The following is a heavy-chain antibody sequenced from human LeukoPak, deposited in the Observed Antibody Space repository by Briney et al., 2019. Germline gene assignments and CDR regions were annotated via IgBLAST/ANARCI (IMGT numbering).Heavy chain of an antibody. Sequence: GGSLRLSCAASGFTFSSYSMNWVRQAPGKGLEWVSSISSSSSYMYYADSVKGRFTIPRDNAKNSLYLQMNSLRAEDTAVYYCARENPPYYGSGSYYWFYWGQGTLVTVSS. CDR1: GFTFSSYS. CDR2: ISSSSSYM. V-gene: IGHV3-21*01. CDR3: ARENPPYYGSGSYYWFY. J-gene: IGHJ4*02. D-gene: IGHD3-10*01.